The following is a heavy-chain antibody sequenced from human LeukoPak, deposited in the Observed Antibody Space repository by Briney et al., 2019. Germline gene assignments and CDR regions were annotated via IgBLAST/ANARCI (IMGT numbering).Heavy chain of an antibody. CDR1: GFTFGDFT. Sequence: PGRSLRLSCAASGFTFGDFTMTWVRQAPGKGLEWVGFIRSKAYGGATEYAASVKGRFTISRDDSKSIAFLQMNSLKTEDTAVYYCRSVLVYVGYYFDYWGQGTLVTVSS. D-gene: IGHD3-16*01. CDR3: RSVLVYVGYYFDY. V-gene: IGHV3-49*04. CDR2: IRSKAYGGAT. J-gene: IGHJ4*02.